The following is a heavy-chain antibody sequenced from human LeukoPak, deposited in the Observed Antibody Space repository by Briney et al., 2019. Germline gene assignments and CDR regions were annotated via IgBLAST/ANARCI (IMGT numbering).Heavy chain of an antibody. V-gene: IGHV1-69*05. CDR2: IIPIFGTA. J-gene: IGHJ6*03. Sequence: SVKVSCKASGGTFSSYAISWVRQAPGQGLEWMGGIIPIFGTANYAQKFQGRATITTDESTSTAYMELSSLRSEDTAVYYCARGPQMATIVYYYYYYMDVWAKGPRSPSP. CDR1: GGTFSSYA. D-gene: IGHD5-24*01. CDR3: ARGPQMATIVYYYYYYMDV.